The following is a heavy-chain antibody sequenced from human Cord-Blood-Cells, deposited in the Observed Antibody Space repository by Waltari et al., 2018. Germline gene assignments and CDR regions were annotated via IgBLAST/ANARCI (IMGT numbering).Heavy chain of an antibody. Sequence: QVQLQESGPGLVKPSGTLSLTCAVSGVSISSSNWWSWVRQPPGKGLEWIGEIYHSRSTNYNPSLKSRVTISVDKSKNQFSLKLSSVTAADTAVYYCASHGSGDYYYYYGMDVWGQGTTVTVSS. V-gene: IGHV4-4*02. CDR3: ASHGSGDYYYYYGMDV. CDR2: IYHSRST. J-gene: IGHJ6*02. CDR1: GVSISSSNW. D-gene: IGHD4-17*01.